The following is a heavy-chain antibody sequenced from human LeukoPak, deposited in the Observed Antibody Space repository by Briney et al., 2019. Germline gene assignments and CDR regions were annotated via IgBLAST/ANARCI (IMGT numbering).Heavy chain of an antibody. Sequence: ASVKVSCKASGYSFSNFGISWVRQAPGQGLEWMGWIDPNGGGTKYAQNFQGRVTMARDTSISTAYMELSRLTSDDTAVYYCARGGGLAAAGTRFDYWGQGTLVTVSS. CDR1: GYSFSNFG. J-gene: IGHJ4*02. CDR2: IDPNGGGT. D-gene: IGHD6-13*01. CDR3: ARGGGLAAAGTRFDY. V-gene: IGHV1-2*02.